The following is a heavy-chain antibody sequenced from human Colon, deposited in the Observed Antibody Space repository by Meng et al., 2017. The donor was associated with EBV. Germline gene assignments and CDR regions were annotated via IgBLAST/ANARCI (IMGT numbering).Heavy chain of an antibody. D-gene: IGHD4-23*01. CDR1: GYTFTNYY. J-gene: IGHJ4*02. Sequence: QVRLVRSGAEVKKPGASVKVSCKASGYTFTNYYMHWVRQAPGQGLEWMEVINPSGGSTNYAQKFQGRLTMTRDTSTSTVYMELSSLRSEDTAVYYCARGDGGNGSDYWGQGTLVTVSS. V-gene: IGHV1-46*01. CDR2: INPSGGST. CDR3: ARGDGGNGSDY.